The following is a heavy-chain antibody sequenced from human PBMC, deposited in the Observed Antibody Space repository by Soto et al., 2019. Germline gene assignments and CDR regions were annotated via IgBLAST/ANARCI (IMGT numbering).Heavy chain of an antibody. CDR2: TYYRSKWYN. V-gene: IGHV6-1*01. D-gene: IGHD6-13*01. J-gene: IGHJ3*02. CDR1: GDSVSSNSAA. Sequence: PSQTLSLTCAISGDSVSSNSAAWNWIRQSPSRGLEWLGRTYYRSKWYNDYAVSVKSRITINPDTSKNQFSLQLNSVTPEDTAVYYCARVDSDSSSWSRDAFDIWGQGTMVTVSS. CDR3: ARVDSDSSSWSRDAFDI.